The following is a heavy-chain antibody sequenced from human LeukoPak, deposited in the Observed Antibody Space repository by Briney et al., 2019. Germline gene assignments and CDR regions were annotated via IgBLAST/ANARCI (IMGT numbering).Heavy chain of an antibody. CDR2: INPNSGGT. CDR1: GYTFTGYY. J-gene: IGHJ4*02. V-gene: IGHV1-2*02. D-gene: IGHD2-2*01. CDR3: ARRPRVDVVVPAASENHSDY. Sequence: RASVKVSCKASGYTFTGYYMHWVRQAPGQGLEWMGWINPNSGGTNYAQKFQGRVTMTRDTSISTAYMELSRLRSDDTAVYYCARRPRVDVVVPAASENHSDYWGQGTLVTVSS.